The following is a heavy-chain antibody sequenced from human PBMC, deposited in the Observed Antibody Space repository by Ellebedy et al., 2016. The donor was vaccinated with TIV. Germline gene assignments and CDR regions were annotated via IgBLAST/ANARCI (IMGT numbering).Heavy chain of an antibody. CDR1: GFTFSNYA. CDR3: ATLDYGRIFYYYGLDV. D-gene: IGHD4-17*01. J-gene: IGHJ6*02. CDR2: IRYDGSNE. V-gene: IGHV3-30*02. Sequence: GGSLRLSCEASGFTFSNYAMHWVRQTQGEGLEWVAFIRYDGSNEYYADSVKGRFTISRDDAKNSLYLQMNSLRDDDTAVYYCATLDYGRIFYYYGLDVWGQGTTVTVSS.